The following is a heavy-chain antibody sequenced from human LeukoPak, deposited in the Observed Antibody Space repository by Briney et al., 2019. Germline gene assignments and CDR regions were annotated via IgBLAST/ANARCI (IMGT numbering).Heavy chain of an antibody. CDR2: ISSSSSYI. J-gene: IGHJ6*03. Sequence: GGSLRLSCAASGFSFSSDGMSWVRQAPGKGLEWVSSISSSSSYIYYADSVKGRFTISRDNAKNSLYLQMNSLRAEDTAVYYCARDGHGNFWRARRTYYMDVWGKGTTVTVSS. V-gene: IGHV3-21*01. CDR1: GFSFSSDG. CDR3: ARDGHGNFWRARRTYYMDV. D-gene: IGHD3-3*01.